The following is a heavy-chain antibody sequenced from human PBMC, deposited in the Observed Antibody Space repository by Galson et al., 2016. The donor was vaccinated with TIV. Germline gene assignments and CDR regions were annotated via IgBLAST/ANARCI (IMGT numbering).Heavy chain of an antibody. CDR3: AKIGQEHDAFDI. D-gene: IGHD1/OR15-1a*01. J-gene: IGHJ3*02. CDR1: GYTFTEYY. Sequence: SVKVSCKASGYTFTEYYIHWVRQAPGQGLEWMGWINPNSGGTMYAQKFQGLVTMTRDTSITTAYMELSRLKSDDTAVYYCAKIGQEHDAFDIWGQGTMVTVFS. CDR2: INPNSGGT. V-gene: IGHV1-2*04.